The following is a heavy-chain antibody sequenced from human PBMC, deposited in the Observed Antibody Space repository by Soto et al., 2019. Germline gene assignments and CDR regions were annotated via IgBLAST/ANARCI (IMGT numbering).Heavy chain of an antibody. CDR1: GYTFTSYG. J-gene: IGHJ4*02. Sequence: QVRLVQSGAAVKKPGASVKVSCKASGYTFTSYGISWVRQAPGQGLGWMGWISAYTGNTNYAQKLQGRVTMTTDTSTSTAYMELRSLRSDGTAVYYCARVKSPDRSGYFDYWGQGTLVTVSS. CDR2: ISAYTGNT. V-gene: IGHV1-18*01. CDR3: ARVKSPDRSGYFDY. D-gene: IGHD6-19*01.